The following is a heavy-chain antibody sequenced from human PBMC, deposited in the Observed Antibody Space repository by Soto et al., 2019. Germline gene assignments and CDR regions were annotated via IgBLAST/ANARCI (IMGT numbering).Heavy chain of an antibody. CDR3: AKIGGFGESYDY. J-gene: IGHJ4*02. V-gene: IGHV3-30*18. CDR1: GFPFGRSG. CDR2: ISYDGSNE. D-gene: IGHD3-10*01. Sequence: VQLLESGGGLVQPGGSLRLSCAASGFPFGRSGMHWVRQAPGKGLEWVAVISYDGSNEYYADSVKARFTISRDNSKNTLYLQMNSLRVEDTAVYFCAKIGGFGESYDYWGQGILVTVSS.